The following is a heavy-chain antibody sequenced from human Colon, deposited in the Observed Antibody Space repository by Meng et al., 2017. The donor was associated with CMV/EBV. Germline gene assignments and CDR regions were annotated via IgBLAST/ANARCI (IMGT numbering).Heavy chain of an antibody. D-gene: IGHD4-17*01. Sequence: VHVLGSGGGLVQPGGSLRLSCAASGFTFDAYAMTWVRQAPGKGLEWVSAIIGNGDITYYAQSVRGRFTISRDNSRNTLYLQMHSLRAEDTALYYCVKNRNSGDSCPGSHWGQGILVTVSS. V-gene: IGHV3-23*01. J-gene: IGHJ4*02. CDR3: VKNRNSGDSCPGSH. CDR2: IIGNGDIT. CDR1: GFTFDAYA.